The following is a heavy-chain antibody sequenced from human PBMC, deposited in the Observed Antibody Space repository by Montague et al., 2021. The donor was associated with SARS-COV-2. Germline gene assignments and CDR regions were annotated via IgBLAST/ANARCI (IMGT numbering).Heavy chain of an antibody. CDR1: GFRFNTHV. CDR2: IYSDGRT. D-gene: IGHD1-1*01. Sequence: SLRLSCAATGFRFNTHVVTWVRQSPGKGLEWVAIIYSDGRTYYGDSVKXRCTISTDSSKTTLYVQMNNLRPEDTAVYYCAKVNERERAIYYYGMDVWGQGTTVTVS. V-gene: IGHV3-23*03. J-gene: IGHJ6*02. CDR3: AKVNERERAIYYYGMDV.